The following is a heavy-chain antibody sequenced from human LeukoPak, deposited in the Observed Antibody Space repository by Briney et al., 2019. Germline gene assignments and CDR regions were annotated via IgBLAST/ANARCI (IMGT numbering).Heavy chain of an antibody. Sequence: SETLSLTCAVYGGSFSGYYWSWIRQPPGKGLEWIGEINHSGSTNYNPSLKSRVTISVDTSKNQFSLKLSSVTAADTAVYYCARVKWSYDRHFDYWGQGTLVTVSS. D-gene: IGHD1-26*01. J-gene: IGHJ4*02. V-gene: IGHV4-34*01. CDR1: GGSFSGYY. CDR2: INHSGST. CDR3: ARVKWSYDRHFDY.